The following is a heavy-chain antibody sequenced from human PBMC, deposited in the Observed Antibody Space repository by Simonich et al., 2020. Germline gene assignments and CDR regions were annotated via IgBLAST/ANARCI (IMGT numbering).Heavy chain of an antibody. Sequence: EVQLVESGGVVVQPGGSLRLSCAASGFTFDDYAMHWVRQAPGKGLGGVSLISWDGGSTYYADAVKGRFTISRDNSKNSLYLQMNSLRAEDTALYYCAKARVAARHYYYYGMDVWGQGTTVTVSS. CDR1: GFTFDDYA. CDR3: AKARVAARHYYYYGMDV. V-gene: IGHV3-43D*04. CDR2: ISWDGGST. J-gene: IGHJ6*02. D-gene: IGHD6-6*01.